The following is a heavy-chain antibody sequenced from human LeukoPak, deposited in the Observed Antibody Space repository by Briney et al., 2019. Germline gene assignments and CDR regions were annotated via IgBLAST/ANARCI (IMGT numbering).Heavy chain of an antibody. CDR2: ISGSGGST. D-gene: IGHD4-17*01. CDR3: VRDHGDYYFDY. Sequence: PGGSLRLSCAASGFTFSSYAMSWVRQAPGKGLEWVSAISGSGGSTYYADSVKGRFTISRDNAKNTLYLQMNSLRAEDTAVYYCVRDHGDYYFDYWGQGTLVTVSS. CDR1: GFTFSSYA. J-gene: IGHJ4*02. V-gene: IGHV3-23*01.